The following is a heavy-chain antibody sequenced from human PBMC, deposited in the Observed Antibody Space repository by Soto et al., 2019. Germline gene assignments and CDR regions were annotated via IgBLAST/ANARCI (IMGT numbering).Heavy chain of an antibody. CDR2: IKSKTDGGTT. V-gene: IGHV3-15*01. CDR1: GVTLSNAG. J-gene: IGHJ4*02. D-gene: IGHD2-8*01. Sequence: GGSLKLSCAASGVTLSNAGFTWVCKAPGKGLEWVGRIKSKTDGGTTDYAAPVKGRFTISRDDSKNTLYLQMNSLKTEETAVYYCTTAPVNGVFDYRGQGTLVTVSS. CDR3: TTAPVNGVFDY.